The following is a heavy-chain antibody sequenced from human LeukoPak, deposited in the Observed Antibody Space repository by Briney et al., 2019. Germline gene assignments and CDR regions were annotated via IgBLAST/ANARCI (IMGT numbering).Heavy chain of an antibody. CDR1: GFMFSSYW. J-gene: IGHJ5*02. V-gene: IGHV3-7*01. CDR2: IKEDGSEK. CDR3: ARDKGVVGTLAP. D-gene: IGHD1-26*01. Sequence: PGGSLRLSCAASGFMFSSYWMSWVRQAPEKGLEWVANIKEDGSEKYYVDSVKGRFTISRDNAKNSLYPQMNSLRAEDTAIYYCARDKGVVGTLAPWGQGTLVTVSS.